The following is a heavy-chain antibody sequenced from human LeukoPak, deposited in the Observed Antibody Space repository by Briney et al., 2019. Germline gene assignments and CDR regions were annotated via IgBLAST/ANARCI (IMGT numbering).Heavy chain of an antibody. CDR3: ARHGIRVVPASMFDF. Sequence: PSETLSLTCTVSGGSISSYYWTWIRQPPGKALEWSGYIYGSGRSNYNPSLKSRVTMSVDTSKNQFSLKLSSVTAADTAVYFCARHGIRVVPASMFDFWGQGILVTVSS. V-gene: IGHV4-59*08. J-gene: IGHJ4*02. CDR2: IYGSGRS. D-gene: IGHD2-2*01. CDR1: GGSISSYY.